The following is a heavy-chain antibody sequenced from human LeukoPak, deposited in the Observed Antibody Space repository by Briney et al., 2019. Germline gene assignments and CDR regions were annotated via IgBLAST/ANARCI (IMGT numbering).Heavy chain of an antibody. Sequence: ASVTVSFTVSGYTLTELSMHWVRPAPGKGLEWMGGFDPEDGETIYAQKFQGRVTMTEDTSTDTAYMELSSLRSEDTAVYYCATDLGLVTDYFDYWGQGTLVTVSS. D-gene: IGHD5/OR15-5a*01. CDR2: FDPEDGET. CDR3: ATDLGLVTDYFDY. V-gene: IGHV1-24*01. CDR1: GYTLTELS. J-gene: IGHJ4*02.